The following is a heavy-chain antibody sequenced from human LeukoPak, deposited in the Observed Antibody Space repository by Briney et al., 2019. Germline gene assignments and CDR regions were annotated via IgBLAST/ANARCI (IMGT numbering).Heavy chain of an antibody. Sequence: PSETLSLTCAVSGGSLSSGGYSWSWIRHPPGKGLEWIGYIYHSGSTYYNPSLKSRVTISVDRSKTQFSLKLSSVTAADTAVYYCARGHMVRGVIIPNWFDPWGQGTLVTVSS. J-gene: IGHJ5*02. CDR1: GGSLSSGGYS. V-gene: IGHV4-30-2*01. D-gene: IGHD3-10*01. CDR2: IYHSGST. CDR3: ARGHMVRGVIIPNWFDP.